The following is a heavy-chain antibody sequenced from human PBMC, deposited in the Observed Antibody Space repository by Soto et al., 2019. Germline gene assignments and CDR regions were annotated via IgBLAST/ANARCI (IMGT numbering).Heavy chain of an antibody. CDR1: GYTFTSYY. Sequence: SVNVAFKASGYTFTSYYLHWVRQAPGQGLEWMGIINPSGGSTSYAQKFQGRVTMTRDTSTSTVYMELSSLRSEDTAVYYCARDTPRDVYNLNYWGQGTLVTVSS. J-gene: IGHJ4*02. CDR2: INPSGGST. V-gene: IGHV1-46*01. CDR3: ARDTPRDVYNLNY. D-gene: IGHD1-1*01.